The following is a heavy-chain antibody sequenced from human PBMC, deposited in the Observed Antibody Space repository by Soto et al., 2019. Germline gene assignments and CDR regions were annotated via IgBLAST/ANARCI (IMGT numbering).Heavy chain of an antibody. V-gene: IGHV1-18*01. CDR2: ISVYNGNT. J-gene: IGHJ6*02. Sequence: QVQMVQSGAEVKKPGASVKVSCKASGYTFTTYGISWVRQAPGQGLEWMGWISVYNGNTDYAQKLQGRVTMTTDTSSSKAYMELRSLRSDDTAVYYCARGHGPYCNNGVCYPLSGMDVWGQGTTVTVSS. CDR1: GYTFTTYG. CDR3: ARGHGPYCNNGVCYPLSGMDV. D-gene: IGHD2-8*01.